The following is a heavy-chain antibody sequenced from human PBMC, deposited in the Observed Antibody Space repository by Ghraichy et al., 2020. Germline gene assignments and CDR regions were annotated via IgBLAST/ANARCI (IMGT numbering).Heavy chain of an antibody. D-gene: IGHD2-2*01. Sequence: SGPTLVKPTQTLTLTCTFSGFSLSTSGVGVGWIRQPPGKALEWLALIYWDDDKRYSPSLKSRLTITKDTSKNQVVLTMTNMDPVDTATYYCAHSRPCSSTSCYLATNWFDPWGQGTLVTVSS. J-gene: IGHJ5*02. V-gene: IGHV2-5*02. CDR3: AHSRPCSSTSCYLATNWFDP. CDR2: IYWDDDK. CDR1: GFSLSTSGVG.